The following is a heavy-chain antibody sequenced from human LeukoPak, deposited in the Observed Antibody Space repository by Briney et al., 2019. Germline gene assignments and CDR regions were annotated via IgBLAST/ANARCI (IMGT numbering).Heavy chain of an antibody. CDR2: INPNSGGT. Sequence: ASVKVSCKASGYTFTGYYMHWVRQAPGQGLEWMGWINPNSGGTNYAQKFQGRVTMTRDTSISTAYMELSRLRSDDTAVYYCARVPRGSSGPLAYFDYWGQGTLVTVSS. V-gene: IGHV1-2*02. J-gene: IGHJ4*02. D-gene: IGHD1-26*01. CDR1: GYTFTGYY. CDR3: ARVPRGSSGPLAYFDY.